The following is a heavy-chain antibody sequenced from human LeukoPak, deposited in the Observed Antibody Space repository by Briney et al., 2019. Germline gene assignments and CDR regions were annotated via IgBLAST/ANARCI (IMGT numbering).Heavy chain of an antibody. J-gene: IGHJ4*02. D-gene: IGHD5-18*01. CDR2: ISGSGGST. V-gene: IGHV3-23*01. Sequence: PGASLRLSYAASGFTFSSYAMSWVRQAPGKGLEWVSAISGSGGSTYYADSVKGRFTISRDNSKNTLYLQMNSLRAEDTAVYYCAKDPYRGPRYYFDYWGQGTLVTVSS. CDR1: GFTFSSYA. CDR3: AKDPYRGPRYYFDY.